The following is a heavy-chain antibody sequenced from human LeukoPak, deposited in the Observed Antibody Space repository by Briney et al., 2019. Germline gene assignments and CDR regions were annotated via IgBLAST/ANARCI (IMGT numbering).Heavy chain of an antibody. Sequence: PGGSLRLSCAASGFTFSSYWMRWVRQAPGKGLEWVANIKQDGSEKYYVDSVKGRFTISRDNAKNSLYLQMNSLRAEDTAVYYCARVKGTGTNDYWGQGTLVTVSS. J-gene: IGHJ4*02. CDR2: IKQDGSEK. CDR3: ARVKGTGTNDY. D-gene: IGHD1/OR15-1a*01. CDR1: GFTFSSYW. V-gene: IGHV3-7*01.